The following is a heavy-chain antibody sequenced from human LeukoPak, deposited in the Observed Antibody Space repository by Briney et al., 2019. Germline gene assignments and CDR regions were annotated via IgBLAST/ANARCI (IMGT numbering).Heavy chain of an antibody. CDR3: AKDRDGADRIVL. V-gene: IGHV1-2*06. J-gene: IGHJ4*02. Sequence: ASVKVSCKTSGYTFTSYHIDWVRQAPGQGPEWMGRLNPNTGHAVYAFKFQGRVTITRDTSSNTAYMGVTRLTSDDTALYYCAKDRDGADRIVLWGQGTLVTVSS. CDR1: GYTFTSYH. CDR2: LNPNTGHA. D-gene: IGHD5-24*01.